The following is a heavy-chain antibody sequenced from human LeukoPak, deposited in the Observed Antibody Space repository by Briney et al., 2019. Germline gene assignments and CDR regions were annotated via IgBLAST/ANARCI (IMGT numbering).Heavy chain of an antibody. J-gene: IGHJ4*02. CDR1: GFSFSTYG. V-gene: IGHV3-30*18. Sequence: GGSLRLSYAASGFSFSTYGMHWVRQAPGKGLEWVAVVSSDGSIDYYADSVRGRFTISRDNSKNTLYLQMNSLRAEDTAVYYCANYRARLLQNFDYWGQGTLVTVSS. CDR2: VSSDGSID. CDR3: ANYRARLLQNFDY. D-gene: IGHD2-15*01.